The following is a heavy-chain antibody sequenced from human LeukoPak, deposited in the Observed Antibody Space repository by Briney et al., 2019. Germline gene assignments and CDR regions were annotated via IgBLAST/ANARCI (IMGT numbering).Heavy chain of an antibody. Sequence: GGSLRLSCAASGFTFDDYGMSWVRQAPGKGLEWVSGINWNGGSTGYADSVKGRFTISRDNAKNSLYLQMNSLRAEDTALYYCASHGAYYYDSSGYSDYWGQGTLVTVSS. CDR2: INWNGGST. D-gene: IGHD3-22*01. V-gene: IGHV3-20*04. CDR1: GFTFDDYG. J-gene: IGHJ4*02. CDR3: ASHGAYYYDSSGYSDY.